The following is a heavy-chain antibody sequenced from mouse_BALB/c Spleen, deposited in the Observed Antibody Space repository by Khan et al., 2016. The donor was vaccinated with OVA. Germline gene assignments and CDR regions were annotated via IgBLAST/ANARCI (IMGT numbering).Heavy chain of an antibody. D-gene: IGHD2-12*01. CDR3: ARNSYRYDFTY. Sequence: QVQLKESGPGLVQPSQSLSITCTVSGFSLSTYGIHWVHQSPGKGLEWLGLIWSDGRTDYNVPFISRLSITKDSSKSQVFFKMNSLQPDDTAIYYCARNSYRYDFTYWGQGTLVTVSA. CDR1: GFSLSTYG. J-gene: IGHJ3*01. V-gene: IGHV2-2*01. CDR2: IWSDGRT.